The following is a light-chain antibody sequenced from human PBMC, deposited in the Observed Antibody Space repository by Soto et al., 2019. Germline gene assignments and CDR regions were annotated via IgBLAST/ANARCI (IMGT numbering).Light chain of an antibody. CDR2: DAS. J-gene: IGKJ4*01. V-gene: IGKV3-11*01. CDR1: QSVSSY. CDR3: QQRSNWPRLT. Sequence: EILFTQSPGTLCLSPGERATLSWRASQSVSSYLAWYQQRPGQAPRLLIYDASNRATGIPARFSGSGSGTDFTLTIRSLEPEDFAFYYCQQRSNWPRLTFGGGTKVDIK.